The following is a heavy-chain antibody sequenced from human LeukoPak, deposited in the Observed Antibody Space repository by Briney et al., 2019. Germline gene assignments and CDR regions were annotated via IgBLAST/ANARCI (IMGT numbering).Heavy chain of an antibody. J-gene: IGHJ4*02. D-gene: IGHD2-15*01. CDR2: ISGSGGST. CDR1: GFTFSGYA. V-gene: IGHV3-23*01. Sequence: GESLRLSCAASGFTFSGYAMSWVRQAPGKGLEWVSAISGSGGSTYYADSVKGRFTISRDNSKNTLYLQMNSLRAEDTAVYYCARVQYCSGGSCPPDYWGQGTLVTVSS. CDR3: ARVQYCSGGSCPPDY.